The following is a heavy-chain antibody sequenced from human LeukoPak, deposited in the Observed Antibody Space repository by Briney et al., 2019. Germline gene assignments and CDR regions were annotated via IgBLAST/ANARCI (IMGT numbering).Heavy chain of an antibody. V-gene: IGHV1-24*01. CDR3: ATGGGQWELPNY. D-gene: IGHD1-26*01. J-gene: IGHJ4*02. CDR1: GYTLTELS. CDR2: FDPDDGET. Sequence: ASVKVSCKVSGYTLTELSMHWVRQAPGKGLEWMGGFDPDDGETIYAQKFQGRVTMTEDTSTDTAYMELSSLRSEDTAVYYCATGGGQWELPNYWGQGTLVTVPS.